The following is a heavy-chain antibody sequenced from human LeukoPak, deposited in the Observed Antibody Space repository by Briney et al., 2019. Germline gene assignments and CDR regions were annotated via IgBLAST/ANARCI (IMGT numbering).Heavy chain of an antibody. J-gene: IGHJ4*02. V-gene: IGHV4-59*12. CDR1: GGSISSYY. D-gene: IGHD2-2*01. CDR3: ARERSDGYCSSTSCSD. CDR2: IYYSGST. Sequence: SETLFLTCTVSGGSISSYYWSWIRQPPGKGLEWIGYIYYSGSTNCNPSLKSRVTISVDTSKNQFSLKLSSVTAADTAVYYCARERSDGYCSSTSCSDWGQGTLVTVSS.